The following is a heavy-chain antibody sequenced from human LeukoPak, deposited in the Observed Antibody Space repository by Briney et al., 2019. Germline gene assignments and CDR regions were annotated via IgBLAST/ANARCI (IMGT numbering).Heavy chain of an antibody. Sequence: SETPSLTCTVSGGSISSYYWSWIRQPPGKGLEWIGYIYYSGSTNYNPSLKSRVTISVDTSKNQFSLKLSSVTAADTAVYYCARVDYYDSSGYYNWGQGTLDTVSS. V-gene: IGHV4-59*01. D-gene: IGHD3-22*01. CDR2: IYYSGST. CDR1: GGSISSYY. CDR3: ARVDYYDSSGYYN. J-gene: IGHJ4*02.